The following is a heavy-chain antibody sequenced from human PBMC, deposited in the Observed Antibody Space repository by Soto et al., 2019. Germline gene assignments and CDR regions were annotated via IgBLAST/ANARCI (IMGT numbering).Heavy chain of an antibody. Sequence: PGGSLRLSCAASGFTFSSYGMHWVRQAPGKGLEWVAVIWYDGSNKYYADSVKGRFTISRDNSKNTLYLQMNSLRAEDTAVYYCARWVGATSFDYWGQGTLVTVS. D-gene: IGHD1-26*01. CDR3: ARWVGATSFDY. V-gene: IGHV3-33*01. J-gene: IGHJ4*02. CDR1: GFTFSSYG. CDR2: IWYDGSNK.